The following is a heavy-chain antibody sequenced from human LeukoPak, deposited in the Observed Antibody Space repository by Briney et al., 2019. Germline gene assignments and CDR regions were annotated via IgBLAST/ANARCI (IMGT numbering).Heavy chain of an antibody. CDR1: GYSISSGYY. CDR3: ARDMGSLSTGLAEYNWFDP. CDR2: IYTSGST. D-gene: IGHD6-19*01. V-gene: IGHV4-4*07. Sequence: PSETLSLTCTVSGYSISSGYYWSWIRPPAGKGLEWIGRIYTSGSTNYNPSLKSRVTMSVDTSKNQFSLKLSSVTAADTAVYYCARDMGSLSTGLAEYNWFDPWGQGTLVTVSS. J-gene: IGHJ5*02.